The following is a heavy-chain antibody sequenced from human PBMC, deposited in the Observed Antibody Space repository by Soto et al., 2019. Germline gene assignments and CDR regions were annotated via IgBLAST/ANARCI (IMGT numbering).Heavy chain of an antibody. V-gene: IGHV1-69*13. Sequence: GASVKVSCKASGGTFSSYAIGWVRQAPGQGLEWMGGIIPIFGTANYAQKFQGRVTITADESTSTAYMELSSLRSEDTAVYYCARGSLGYSNGPYYYYGMDVWGQGTTVTVSS. CDR2: IIPIFGTA. CDR1: GGTFSSYA. CDR3: ARGSLGYSNGPYYYYGMDV. D-gene: IGHD6-19*01. J-gene: IGHJ6*02.